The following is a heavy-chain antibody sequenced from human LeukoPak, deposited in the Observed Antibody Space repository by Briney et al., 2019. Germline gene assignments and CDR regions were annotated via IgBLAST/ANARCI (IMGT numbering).Heavy chain of an antibody. V-gene: IGHV6-1*01. J-gene: IGHJ6*02. Sequence: SQTLSLTCAISGDIVSSNSVAWNWIRQSPSRGLEWLGRTNYRSKWYSDCAVSVKSRITISPDTSKNQFSLQLNSVTPEDTAVYYCARGRDGLDVWGQGTTVTVSS. CDR2: TNYRSKWYS. D-gene: IGHD3-10*01. CDR1: GDIVSSNSVA. CDR3: ARGRDGLDV.